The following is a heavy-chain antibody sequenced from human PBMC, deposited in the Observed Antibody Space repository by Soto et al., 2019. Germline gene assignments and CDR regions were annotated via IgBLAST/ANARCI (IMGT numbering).Heavy chain of an antibody. CDR1: GYTFTGYY. CDR2: INPNSGGT. Sequence: QVQLVQSGAEVKKPGASVKVSCKASGYTFTGYYMHWVRQAPGQGLEWMGWINPNSGGTNYAQKFQGRVTMTRDTSISAACMELSRLRSDDTAVYYCARGSRSYYDILTGYYMVGAEFDYWCRGSLVTVSS. V-gene: IGHV1-2*02. J-gene: IGHJ4*02. CDR3: ARGSRSYYDILTGYYMVGAEFDY. D-gene: IGHD3-9*01.